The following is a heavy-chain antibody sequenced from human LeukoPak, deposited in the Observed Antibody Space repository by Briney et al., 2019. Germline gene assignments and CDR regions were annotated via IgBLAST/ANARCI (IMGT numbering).Heavy chain of an antibody. D-gene: IGHD1-7*01. CDR1: GGSISSGGYS. CDR3: ARDSRLYNWNYVRSAFDI. J-gene: IGHJ3*02. CDR2: ISHSGST. V-gene: IGHV4-30-2*01. Sequence: PSETLSLTCAVSGGSISSGGYSWSWIRQPPGKGLEWIGYISHSGSTYYSPSLKSRVTISVDRSKNQFSLKLSSVTAADTAVYYCARDSRLYNWNYVRSAFDIWGQGTMVTVSS.